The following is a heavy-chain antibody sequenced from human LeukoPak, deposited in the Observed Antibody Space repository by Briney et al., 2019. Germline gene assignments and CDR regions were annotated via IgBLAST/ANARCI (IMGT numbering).Heavy chain of an antibody. CDR3: ARGLFQGVIEVVPAAIYYFDY. CDR1: GYSISSGYY. J-gene: IGHJ4*02. Sequence: SETLSLTCTVSGYSISSGYYWGWIRQPPGKGLEWIGSIYNPSLKSRVTISVDTSKNQFSLKLSSVTAADTAVYYCARGLFQGVIEVVPAAIYYFDYWGQGTLVTVSS. D-gene: IGHD2-2*02. CDR2: I. V-gene: IGHV4-38-2*02.